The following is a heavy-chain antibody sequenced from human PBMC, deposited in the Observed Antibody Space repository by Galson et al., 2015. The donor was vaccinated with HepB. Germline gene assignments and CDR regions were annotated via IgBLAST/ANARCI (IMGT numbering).Heavy chain of an antibody. D-gene: IGHD2-8*01. CDR3: ARPLVLNGRFTPGVGPFHI. J-gene: IGHJ3*02. CDR1: GVSISGGQYY. CDR2: IFFGGRT. Sequence: ETLSLTCAVSGVSISGGQYYWGWIRQSPTKGLDWIGSIFFGGRTYFSPSFQSRVAMSVDTSKNRLSLTLRSVTAADTAVYYCARPLVLNGRFTPGVGPFHIWGHGTMVTVSA. V-gene: IGHV4-39*01.